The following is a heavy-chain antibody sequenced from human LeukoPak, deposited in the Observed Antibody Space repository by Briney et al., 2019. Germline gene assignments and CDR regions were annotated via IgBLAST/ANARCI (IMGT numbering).Heavy chain of an antibody. CDR2: INQDGTEK. CDR1: GFPFSTYW. Sequence: GGSLRLSCAASGFPFSTYWMSWVRQAPGKGLEWVANINQDGTEKYYVDSVKGRFTISRDNSKNTLYLQMNSLRAEDTAVYYCAKDRVYGSGSYYKGYFDYWGQGTLVTVSS. V-gene: IGHV3-7*01. CDR3: AKDRVYGSGSYYKGYFDY. D-gene: IGHD3-10*01. J-gene: IGHJ4*02.